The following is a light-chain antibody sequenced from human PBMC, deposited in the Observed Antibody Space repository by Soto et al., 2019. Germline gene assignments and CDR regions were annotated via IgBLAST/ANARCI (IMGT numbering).Light chain of an antibody. CDR1: NSNIGSNT. Sequence: QSVLTQPPSASGTPGQMVTISCSGSNSNIGSNTVNWYQQFPGAAPKLLVYSSNLRPSGVPDRFSGSKSGTSASLAISGLQSEDESDYYCAAWDGSLNGVVFGGGTQLTVL. CDR3: AAWDGSLNGVV. V-gene: IGLV1-44*01. J-gene: IGLJ3*02. CDR2: SSN.